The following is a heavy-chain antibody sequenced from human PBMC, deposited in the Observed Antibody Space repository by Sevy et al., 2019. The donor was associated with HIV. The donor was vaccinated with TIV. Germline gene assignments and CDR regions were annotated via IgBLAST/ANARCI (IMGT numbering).Heavy chain of an antibody. V-gene: IGHV4-59*01. CDR1: GGSISSYY. D-gene: IGHD6-19*01. Sequence: SETLSLTCTVSGGSISSYYWSWIRQPPGRRLEWIGSIFYTGTTNYNPSLKSRVTISVDTSKSQVSLKVTSVTAADTAVYFCARDGSGLNFDYWGQGTLVTVSS. J-gene: IGHJ4*02. CDR3: ARDGSGLNFDY. CDR2: IFYTGTT.